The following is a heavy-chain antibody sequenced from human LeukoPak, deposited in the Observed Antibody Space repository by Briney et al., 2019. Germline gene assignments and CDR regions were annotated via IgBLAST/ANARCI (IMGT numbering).Heavy chain of an antibody. CDR1: GYTFTSYG. V-gene: IGHV1-18*01. CDR2: ISAYNGNT. D-gene: IGHD6-6*01. J-gene: IGHJ4*02. CDR3: ASGEYSRTRLGY. Sequence: ASVKVSCKASGYTFTSYGISWVRQALGQGLEWMGWISAYNGNTNYAQKLQGRVTMTTDTSTSTAYMELRSLRSDGTAVYYCASGEYSRTRLGYWGQGTLVTVSS.